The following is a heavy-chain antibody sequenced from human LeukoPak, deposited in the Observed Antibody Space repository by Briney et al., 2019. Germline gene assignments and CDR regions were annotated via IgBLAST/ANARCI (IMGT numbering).Heavy chain of an antibody. CDR3: ARRIAAAGVGIVY. J-gene: IGHJ4*02. Sequence: GASVKVSCKASGHTFTSYDINWVRQATRQGLEWMGWMNHDSGNTGYAQKFQGRVTMTRTPSISTAYMELSSLTSEDTAVYYCARRIAAAGVGIVYWGQGTLVTVSS. CDR1: GHTFTSYD. V-gene: IGHV1-8*01. CDR2: MNHDSGNT. D-gene: IGHD6-13*01.